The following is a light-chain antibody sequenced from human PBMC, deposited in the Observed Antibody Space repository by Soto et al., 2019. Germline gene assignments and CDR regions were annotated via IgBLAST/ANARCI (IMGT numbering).Light chain of an antibody. Sequence: EIVMTQSPATLSVSPGERVTLSCRASQSVSSNLAWYQQKPGQAPRLLIYGASTRATGIPARFSGSGSGTEFNLTISSLQSEDFAVYYCQQYNNWPPDTFGQGTKVEIX. CDR3: QQYNNWPPDT. V-gene: IGKV3-15*01. CDR2: GAS. CDR1: QSVSSN. J-gene: IGKJ1*01.